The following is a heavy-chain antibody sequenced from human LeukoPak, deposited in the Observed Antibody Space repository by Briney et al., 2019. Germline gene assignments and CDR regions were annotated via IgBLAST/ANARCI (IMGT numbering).Heavy chain of an antibody. V-gene: IGHV1-18*01. CDR2: SSAYNGVT. J-gene: IGHJ4*02. D-gene: IGHD6-19*01. Sequence: ASVKVSCKASGYTFTSHGFTWVRQAPGQGLEWMGWSSAYNGVTKYAQKFQGRVTMTTDTSTSTAYMDLRSLRSDDTAVYYCARDASSGYFHFDYWGQGTLVTVSS. CDR1: GYTFTSHG. CDR3: ARDASSGYFHFDY.